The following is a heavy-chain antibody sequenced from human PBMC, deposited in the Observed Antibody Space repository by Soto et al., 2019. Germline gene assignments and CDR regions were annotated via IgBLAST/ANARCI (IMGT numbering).Heavy chain of an antibody. CDR1: GFTFSTYG. CDR3: AMAGYCTTGVGHSFYYSGMDV. V-gene: IGHV3-30*03. Sequence: QVQLVESGGGVVQPGRSLRLSCAASGFTFSTYGMHWVRQAPGKGLEWVAVISSDGSKIYYADSGKGRFTISRDNSKNTLYLQMNSLRAEDTAVYYCAMAGYCTTGVGHSFYYSGMDVWDQGTRSPSP. D-gene: IGHD2-8*01. J-gene: IGHJ6*02. CDR2: ISSDGSKI.